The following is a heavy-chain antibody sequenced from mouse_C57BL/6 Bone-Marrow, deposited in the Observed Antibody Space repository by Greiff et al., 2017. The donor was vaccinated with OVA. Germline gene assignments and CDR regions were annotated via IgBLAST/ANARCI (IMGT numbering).Heavy chain of an antibody. CDR1: GYTFTSYW. V-gene: IGHV1-59*01. D-gene: IGHD1-1*01. J-gene: IGHJ1*03. CDR3: ARYYGSSSDWYFDG. CDR2: IDPSDSYT. Sequence: QVQLQQPGAELVRPGTSVKLSCKASGYTFTSYWMHWVKQRPGQGLEWIGVIDPSDSYTNYNQKFKGKATLTLDTSSSTAYMQLSSLTSEDSAVYYCARYYGSSSDWYFDGWGTGTTVTVSS.